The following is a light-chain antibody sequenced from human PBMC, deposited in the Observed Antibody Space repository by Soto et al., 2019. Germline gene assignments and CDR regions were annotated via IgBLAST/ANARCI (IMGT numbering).Light chain of an antibody. CDR1: QSLLHSNGYNY. CDR3: MQALHTPLT. V-gene: IGKV2-28*01. J-gene: IGKJ4*01. CDR2: LGS. Sequence: DIVMTQSPLTLPVTPGEPASISCRSSQSLLHSNGYNYLDWYLQKPGQSPQLLSYLGSNRASGVPDRFRGSGSGTAFTLKISRVEAEDVGVYYCMQALHTPLTFGGGTKVEIK.